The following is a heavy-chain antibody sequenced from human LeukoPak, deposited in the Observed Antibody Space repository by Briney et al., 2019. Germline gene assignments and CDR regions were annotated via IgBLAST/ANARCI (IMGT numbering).Heavy chain of an antibody. J-gene: IGHJ5*02. CDR3: AKERIYYYGSGSYPNWFDP. V-gene: IGHV3-74*01. CDR1: GFTFSSYW. D-gene: IGHD3-10*01. CDR2: INSDGSYA. Sequence: PGGSLRLSCAASGFTFSSYWMHWVRQAPGKGLVWVSRINSDGSYASYADSVKGRFAISRDSAKNTLYLQMNSLRAEDTAVYYCAKERIYYYGSGSYPNWFDPWGQGTLVTVSS.